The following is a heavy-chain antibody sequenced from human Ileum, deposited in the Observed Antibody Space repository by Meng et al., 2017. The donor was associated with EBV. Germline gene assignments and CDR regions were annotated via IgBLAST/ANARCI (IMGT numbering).Heavy chain of an antibody. J-gene: IGHJ4*02. Sequence: VQVQESGLGLVKPSGTLSLTCAVSGGSISSSNWWSWVRQAPGTGLEWIGEIHHTESTNYNPSLKSRVTISVDKSKNQCSLKLSSVPAADTAVYYCARESYSDSSGYYSLDYWGQGSLVTVSS. D-gene: IGHD3-22*01. CDR2: IHHTEST. CDR1: GGSISSSNW. CDR3: ARESYSDSSGYYSLDY. V-gene: IGHV4-4*02.